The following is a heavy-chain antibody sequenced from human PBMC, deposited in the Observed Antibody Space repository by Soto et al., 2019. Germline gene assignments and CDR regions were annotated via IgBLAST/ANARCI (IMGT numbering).Heavy chain of an antibody. CDR3: ARRLYYDSSGFEGGGMDV. CDR1: GCSICSSSCY. D-gene: IGHD3-22*01. J-gene: IGHJ6*02. Sequence: SDTLSLTFTVIGCSICSSSCYWGWICKPLGKGLEWIGSIYYSGSTYYHPSLKSRVTISVDTSKNQFSLKLSSVTAADSAVYYCARRLYYDSSGFEGGGMDVWGQGTTVT. V-gene: IGHV4-39*01. CDR2: IYYSGST.